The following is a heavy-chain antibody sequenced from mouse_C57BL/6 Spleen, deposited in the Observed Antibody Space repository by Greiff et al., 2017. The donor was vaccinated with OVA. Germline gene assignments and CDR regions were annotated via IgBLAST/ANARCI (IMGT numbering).Heavy chain of an antibody. D-gene: IGHD3-2*02. J-gene: IGHJ2*01. CDR3: ARGEDSSGYVEDY. CDR2: LDPSDSYT. V-gene: IGHV1-59*01. Sequence: QVQLQQPGAELVRPGTSVTLSCKASGYTFTSYWMHWVKQRPGQGLEWIGVLDPSDSYTNYNQKLKGKAPLTVDTYSSTAYMQLSSLTSEDSAVYYCARGEDSSGYVEDYGGQGTTLTVSS. CDR1: GYTFTSYW.